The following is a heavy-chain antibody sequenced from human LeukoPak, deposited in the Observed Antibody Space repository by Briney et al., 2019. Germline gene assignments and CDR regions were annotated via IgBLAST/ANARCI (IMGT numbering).Heavy chain of an antibody. CDR3: ARCMVLSQGWCNWFDP. D-gene: IGHD6-13*01. J-gene: IGHJ5*02. V-gene: IGHV3-23*01. Sequence: GGSLRLSCAASGFDLSTYAMTWVRQAPAKGLEWVSSIRIGGGGTYYAGSVKGRFTISRDNSENTLHLQMNNLRVGDTAKYFCARCMVLSQGWCNWFDPWGQGTLVTVFS. CDR2: IRIGGGGT. CDR1: GFDLSTYA.